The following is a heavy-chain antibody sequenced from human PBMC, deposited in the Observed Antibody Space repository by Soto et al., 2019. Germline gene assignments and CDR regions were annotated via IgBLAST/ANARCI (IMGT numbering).Heavy chain of an antibody. CDR1: GFSLTTSGEA. D-gene: IGHD3-10*01. J-gene: IGHJ6*03. Sequence: QITLKEPGPTLVKPTQTLTLTCTFSGFSLTTSGEAVGWIRQPPGTALEWLALIYWDDDKRSSPSLKSRLTITKDTSKNQVVLTMTNMDPVDTATYYCAHIPGSGQLLYSYYYYMDVWGKGTTVTVSS. CDR3: AHIPGSGQLLYSYYYYMDV. CDR2: IYWDDDK. V-gene: IGHV2-5*02.